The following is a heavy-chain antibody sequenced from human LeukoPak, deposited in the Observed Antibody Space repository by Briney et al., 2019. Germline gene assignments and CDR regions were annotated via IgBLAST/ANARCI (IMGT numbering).Heavy chain of an antibody. J-gene: IGHJ4*02. CDR2: IIPILGIA. CDR3: ARYWRLGELLYDY. D-gene: IGHD3-16*01. V-gene: IGHV1-69*04. Sequence: SVKVSCKASGGTFSSYAISWVRQAPGQGLEWMGRIIPILGIANYAQKFQGRVTITADKSTSTAYMELSSLRSEDTAVYYCARYWRLGELLYDYWGQGTLVTVSS. CDR1: GGTFSSYA.